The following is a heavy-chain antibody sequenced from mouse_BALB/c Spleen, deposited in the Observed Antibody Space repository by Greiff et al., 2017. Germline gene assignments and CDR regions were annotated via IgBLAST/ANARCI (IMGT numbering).Heavy chain of an antibody. CDR2: IDPFNGGT. CDR3: ARYYGSSYFDY. CDR1: GYSFTSYY. J-gene: IGHJ3*01. D-gene: IGHD1-1*01. V-gene: IGHV1S135*01. Sequence: EVQLQQSGPELMKPGASVKISCKASGYSFTSYYMHWVKQSHGKSLEWIGYIDPFNGGTSYNQKFKGKATLTVDKSSSTAYMHLSSLTSEDSAVYYCARYYGSSYFDYWGQGTLVTVSA.